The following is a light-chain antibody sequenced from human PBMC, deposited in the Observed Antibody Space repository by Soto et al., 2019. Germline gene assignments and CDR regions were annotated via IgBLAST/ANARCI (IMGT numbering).Light chain of an antibody. Sequence: ETVLTQSPATLSLSPGERATLSCRASQSVSTYLAWYQQKPGQAPRLLIYDASNRATGIPARFSGSGSGTDFTLTISSLEPEDFAGYYCQQRRNWPLTFGGGTKVEI. V-gene: IGKV3-11*01. CDR3: QQRRNWPLT. J-gene: IGKJ4*01. CDR2: DAS. CDR1: QSVSTY.